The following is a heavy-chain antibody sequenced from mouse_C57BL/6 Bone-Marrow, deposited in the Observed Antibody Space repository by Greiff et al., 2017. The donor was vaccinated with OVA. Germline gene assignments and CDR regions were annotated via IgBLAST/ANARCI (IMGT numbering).Heavy chain of an antibody. D-gene: IGHD2-5*01. CDR2: IDPNSGGT. CDR1: GYTFTSYW. Sequence: QVQLQQPGAELVKPGASVKLSCTASGYTFTSYWMHWVQQRPGRGLEWIGRIDPNSGGTKYNEKFKSKATLTVDKPSSTAYMQLSSLTSEDSAVYYCTRGDYSNYLWYFDVWGTGTTVTVSS. V-gene: IGHV1-72*01. J-gene: IGHJ1*03. CDR3: TRGDYSNYLWYFDV.